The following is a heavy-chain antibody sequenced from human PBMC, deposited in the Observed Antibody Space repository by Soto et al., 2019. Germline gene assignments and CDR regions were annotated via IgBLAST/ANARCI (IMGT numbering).Heavy chain of an antibody. CDR2: FDPEDGET. CDR3: ATDLSASGSYSLGY. CDR1: GYTLTELS. J-gene: IGHJ4*02. D-gene: IGHD3-10*01. Sequence: ASVKVSCKVSGYTLTELSMHWVRQAPGKGLEWMGGFDPEDGETIYAQKFQGRVTMTEDTSTDTAYMELSSLRSEDTAVYYCATDLSASGSYSLGYWGQGTPVTVSS. V-gene: IGHV1-24*01.